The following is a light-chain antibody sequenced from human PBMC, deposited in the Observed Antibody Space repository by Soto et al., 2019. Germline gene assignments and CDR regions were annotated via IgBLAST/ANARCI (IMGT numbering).Light chain of an antibody. CDR1: QSVSSY. CDR3: QQYGSSGT. Sequence: VVLTQSPATLSLSPLERDTPSCRASQSVSSYLAWYQQKPGQAPRLLIYGASNRATGIPDRFSGSGSGTDFTLTISRLKPEDFAVYYCQQYGSSGTFGQGTKVDIK. V-gene: IGKV3-20*01. CDR2: GAS. J-gene: IGKJ1*01.